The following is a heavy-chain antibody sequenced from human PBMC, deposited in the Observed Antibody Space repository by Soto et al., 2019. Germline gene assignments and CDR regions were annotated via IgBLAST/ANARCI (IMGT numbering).Heavy chain of an antibody. CDR3: TRDTTGPDDH. V-gene: IGHV3-74*01. CDR1: GFTFSSYG. Sequence: GGSLRLSCAASGFTFSSYGMHWVRQAPGKGLEWVSRINPDGSTTNYADSVKGRFTVSRDNAKNTVYLHMNSLRAEDTAVYYCTRDTTGPDDHWGQGTLVTVSS. D-gene: IGHD1-1*01. CDR2: INPDGSTT. J-gene: IGHJ4*02.